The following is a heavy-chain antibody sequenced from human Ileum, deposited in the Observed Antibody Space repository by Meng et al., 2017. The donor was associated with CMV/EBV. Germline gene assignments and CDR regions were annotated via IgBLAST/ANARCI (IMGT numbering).Heavy chain of an antibody. CDR3: AREGTGEEY. D-gene: IGHD7-27*01. CDR1: GFTFSTYS. CDR2: ISSSNSYR. V-gene: IGHV3-21*01. J-gene: IGHJ3*01. Sequence: GESLKISCAASGFTFSTYSMNGVRQAPGKGLEWVSSISSSNSYRYYADSVKGRFTISRDNAKNSLYLQMNSLRAEDTAVYYCAREGTGEEYWGRGTMVTVSS.